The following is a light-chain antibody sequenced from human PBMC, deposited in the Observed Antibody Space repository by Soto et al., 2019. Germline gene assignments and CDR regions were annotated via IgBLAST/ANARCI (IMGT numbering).Light chain of an antibody. Sequence: QSVLTQPPSVSGAPGQRVTISCTGSSSNIGAGYDVHWYQQLPGTAPKLLIYRNNNRPSGVPDRFSGSKSGTSASLAITGLQAEDEADYYCHSYYSSLSGSVFGGGTKLTVL. CDR3: HSYYSSLSGSV. J-gene: IGLJ3*02. V-gene: IGLV1-40*01. CDR1: SSNIGAGYD. CDR2: RNN.